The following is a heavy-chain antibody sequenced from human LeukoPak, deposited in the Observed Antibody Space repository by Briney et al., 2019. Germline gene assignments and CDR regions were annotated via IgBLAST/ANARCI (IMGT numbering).Heavy chain of an antibody. V-gene: IGHV3-23*01. CDR3: AKVGVRYFDWLIYYFDY. Sequence: GGSLRLSCAASGFTFSSYAMSWVRQAPGKGLEWVSAISGSGGSTYYADSVKGRFTISRDNSKNTLYLQMNSLRAEDTAVYYCAKVGVRYFDWLIYYFDYWGQGTLVTVSS. CDR2: ISGSGGST. J-gene: IGHJ4*02. D-gene: IGHD3-9*01. CDR1: GFTFSSYA.